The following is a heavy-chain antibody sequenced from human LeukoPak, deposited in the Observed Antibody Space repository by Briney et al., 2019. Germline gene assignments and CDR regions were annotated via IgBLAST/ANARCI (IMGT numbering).Heavy chain of an antibody. Sequence: SETLSLTRTISGGFIRRLHAYGMRQPPGKGLEWIGNIYYSGSTNYNPSLKSRVTISPDTSENQFSLRLSSVTAADTAVYYCARQWPRFGDLFCFHAMHVWRRETRVTVSS. CDR3: ARQWPRFGDLFCFHAMHV. CDR1: GGFIRRLH. V-gene: IGHV4-59*08. D-gene: IGHD3-10*01. CDR2: IYYSGST. J-gene: IGHJ6*02.